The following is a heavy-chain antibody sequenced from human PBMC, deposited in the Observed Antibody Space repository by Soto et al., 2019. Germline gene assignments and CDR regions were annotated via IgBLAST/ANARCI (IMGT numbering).Heavy chain of an antibody. CDR2: IQSVGPT. CDR3: ARDDVLCDGGRCYGVPWDV. Sequence: EVQLVESGGGLVQPGGSLRLSCAASGFTVSSKYMSWVRQAPGKGLEWVSLIQSVGPTYYADSVKGRFTISRDTSENTVHIQMDSRRAEDTAVYYCARDDVLCDGGRCYGVPWDVWVKGTTVTVSS. V-gene: IGHV3-66*01. D-gene: IGHD2-15*01. J-gene: IGHJ6*04. CDR1: GFTVSSKY.